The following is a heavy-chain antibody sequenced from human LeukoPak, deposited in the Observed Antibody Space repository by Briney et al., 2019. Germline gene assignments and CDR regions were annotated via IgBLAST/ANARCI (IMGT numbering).Heavy chain of an antibody. CDR3: ASTPHRLLWFGELLPDY. Sequence: GGSLRLSCAASGFTFSSYAMSWVRQAPGKGLEWVSAISGSGGSTYYADSVKGRFTISRDNSKNTLYLQMNSLRAEDTAVYYCASTPHRLLWFGELLPDYWGQGTLVTVSS. CDR2: ISGSGGST. CDR1: GFTFSSYA. V-gene: IGHV3-23*01. J-gene: IGHJ4*02. D-gene: IGHD3-10*01.